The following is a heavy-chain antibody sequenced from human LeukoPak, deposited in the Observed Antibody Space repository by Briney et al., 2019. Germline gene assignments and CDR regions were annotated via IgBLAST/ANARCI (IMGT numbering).Heavy chain of an antibody. CDR3: AREDRYSSGWYAD. V-gene: IGHV1-2*02. J-gene: IGHJ4*02. Sequence: GASVKVSCKASGYTFTGYYMHWVRQAPGQELEWMGWINPNSGGTNYAQKFQGRVTMTRDTSISTAYMELSRLRSDDTAVYYCAREDRYSSGWYADWGQGTLVTVSS. CDR1: GYTFTGYY. D-gene: IGHD6-19*01. CDR2: INPNSGGT.